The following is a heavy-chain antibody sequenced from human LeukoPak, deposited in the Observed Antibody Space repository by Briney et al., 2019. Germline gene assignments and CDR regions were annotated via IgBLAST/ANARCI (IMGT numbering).Heavy chain of an antibody. CDR2: ISSSSSSTI. Sequence: GGSLRLSCAASGFTFSSYSMNWGREAPGKGLEWVLYISSSSSSTIYYADSVKGRFTISRDNAKNSLYLQMNSLRAEDTAVYYCARDTAGGYVNYWGQGTLVTVSS. D-gene: IGHD5-12*01. CDR1: GFTFSSYS. J-gene: IGHJ4*02. CDR3: ARDTAGGYVNY. V-gene: IGHV3-48*01.